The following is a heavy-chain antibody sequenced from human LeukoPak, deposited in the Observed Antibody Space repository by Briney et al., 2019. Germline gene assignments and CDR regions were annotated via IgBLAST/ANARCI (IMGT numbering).Heavy chain of an antibody. CDR1: GYTFTNYG. CDR3: ARTTTVSFDY. CDR2: ISTYNGNN. D-gene: IGHD4-17*01. Sequence: ASVKVSCEASGYTFTNYGISWVRQAPGQGLEWMGWISTYNGNNNYAQKFLGRVTMTKDISTSTAYMELRSLTSDDTAAYYCARTTTVSFDYWGQGTLVTVSS. J-gene: IGHJ4*02. V-gene: IGHV1-18*01.